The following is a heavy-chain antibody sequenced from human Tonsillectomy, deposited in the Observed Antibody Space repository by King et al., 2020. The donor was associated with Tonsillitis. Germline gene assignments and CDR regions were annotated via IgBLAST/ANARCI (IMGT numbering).Heavy chain of an antibody. CDR1: GFTFRSYG. V-gene: IGHV3-33*08. CDR3: ARDRGLYCSSTSCPYYMDV. D-gene: IGHD2-2*01. CDR2: IWDDGNNK. J-gene: IGHJ6*03. Sequence: VQLVESGGGVVQPGRPLRLSCVASGFTFRSYGMHWVRQAPDKGLEWVAVIWDDGNNKYYADSVKGRFTISRDNSKNTLYLQMDGLRAEDTAVYYCARDRGLYCSSTSCPYYMDVWGKGSTVTVSS.